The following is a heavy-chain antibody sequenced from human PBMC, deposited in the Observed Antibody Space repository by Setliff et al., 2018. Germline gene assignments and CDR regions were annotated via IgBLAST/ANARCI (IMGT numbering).Heavy chain of an antibody. CDR2: MYDSGRT. CDR1: GGSITSDY. J-gene: IGHJ6*03. V-gene: IGHV4-4*09. Sequence: SETLSLTCSVSGGSITSDYWSWIRQPPGKGLEWIGYMYDSGRTNYNPSLKSRVTISTGTSKNQFSLSLSPVTAADTAVYYCARMSGFQYMDVWGKGTTVTVSS. CDR3: ARMSGFQYMDV. D-gene: IGHD3-3*01.